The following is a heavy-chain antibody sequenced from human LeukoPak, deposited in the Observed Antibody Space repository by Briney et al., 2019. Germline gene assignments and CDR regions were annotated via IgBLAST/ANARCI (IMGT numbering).Heavy chain of an antibody. CDR2: IYSSGST. D-gene: IGHD5-18*01. Sequence: SETLSLTCTASGGSINNFYWSWLRQPAGQGLEWIGRIYSSGSTNYNPSLKSRVTMSVDTSKNQFSLKLSSMTAADTAVYFCARGYSYGYYYVDVWGKGTTVTVSS. V-gene: IGHV4-4*07. J-gene: IGHJ6*04. CDR1: GGSINNFY. CDR3: ARGYSYGYYYVDV.